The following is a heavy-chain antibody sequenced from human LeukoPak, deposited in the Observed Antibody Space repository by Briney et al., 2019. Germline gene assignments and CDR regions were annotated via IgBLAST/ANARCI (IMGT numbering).Heavy chain of an antibody. CDR3: ARVYSRSSGWYGSLRY. CDR1: GFTFSSYS. V-gene: IGHV3-21*01. Sequence: GGSLRLSCAASGFTFSSYSMNWVRQAPGKGLEWVSSISSSSSYIYYADSVKGRFTISRDNAKNSLYLQMNSLRAEDTAVYYCARVYSRSSGWYGSLRYWGQGTLVTVSS. CDR2: ISSSSSYI. D-gene: IGHD6-19*01. J-gene: IGHJ4*02.